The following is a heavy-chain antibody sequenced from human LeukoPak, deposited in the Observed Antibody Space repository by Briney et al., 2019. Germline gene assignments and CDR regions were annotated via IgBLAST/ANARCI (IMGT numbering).Heavy chain of an antibody. CDR3: ARSRPRKYYYGSGRSYNWFDP. V-gene: IGHV4-34*01. J-gene: IGHJ5*02. CDR1: GGSFSGYY. Sequence: SETLSLTCAVYGGSFSGYYWSWIRQPPGKGLEWIGEINHSGSTNYNPCLKSRVTISVDTSKNQFSLKLSSVTAADTAVYYCARSRPRKYYYGSGRSYNWFDPWGQGTLVTVSS. D-gene: IGHD3-10*01. CDR2: INHSGST.